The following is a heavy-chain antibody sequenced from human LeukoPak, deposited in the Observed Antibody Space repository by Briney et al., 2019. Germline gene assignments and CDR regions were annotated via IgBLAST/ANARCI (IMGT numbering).Heavy chain of an antibody. CDR1: GYTFTSYY. V-gene: IGHV1-46*01. J-gene: IGHJ4*02. CDR3: ARDLRGAVAAAGTINDEIDY. Sequence: ASVKVSCKASGYTFTSYYMHWVRQAPGQGLEWMGLINPSGGNTRYAQKFQGRVTMTRDTSTSTVYMELSSRRSEDTAVYYCARDLRGAVAAAGTINDEIDYWGQGTLVTVSS. CDR2: INPSGGNT. D-gene: IGHD6-13*01.